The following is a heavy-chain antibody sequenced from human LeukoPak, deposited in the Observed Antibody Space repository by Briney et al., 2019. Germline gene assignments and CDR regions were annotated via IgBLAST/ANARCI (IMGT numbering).Heavy chain of an antibody. CDR1: GFTFSSYS. D-gene: IGHD2-2*01. Sequence: PGGSLRLSCAASGFTFSSYSMNWVRQAPGKGLEWVSSISSSSSYIYYADSVKGRFTISRDNAKNSLYLQMNSLRAEDTAVYYCARDNEYCSSTSCYAFDIWGQGTMVTVSS. V-gene: IGHV3-21*01. J-gene: IGHJ3*02. CDR2: ISSSSSYI. CDR3: ARDNEYCSSTSCYAFDI.